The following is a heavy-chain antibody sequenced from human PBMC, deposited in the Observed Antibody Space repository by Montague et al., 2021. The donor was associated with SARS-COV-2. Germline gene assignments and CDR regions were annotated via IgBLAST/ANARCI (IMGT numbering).Heavy chain of an antibody. J-gene: IGHJ4*02. CDR2: INWNSGSI. D-gene: IGHD6-13*01. V-gene: IGHV3-9*01. CDR1: VFTFGDYT. CDR3: AKDARPGIGAPEDH. Sequence: SLRLSCAASVFTFGDYTLHLVRHAPVKGLEWVSGINWNSGSIGYSYSFNVLVTISRDNAKRYLYLEMNSLRGEDTAIYYCAKDARPGIGAPEDHWGQGTLVIVSS.